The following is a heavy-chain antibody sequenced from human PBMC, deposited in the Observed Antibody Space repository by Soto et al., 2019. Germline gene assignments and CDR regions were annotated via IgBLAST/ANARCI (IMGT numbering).Heavy chain of an antibody. CDR1: GYIFTNYW. D-gene: IGHD3-3*01. Sequence: GESLKISCEGFGYIFTNYWIAWVRQIPGKGPEWMGTIYPGDSDMRYSPSFRGQVTMSVDKSINTAYLQWGSLTASDTAKYYCARISREFWSGFEYLGQGTLVTVSS. CDR3: ARISREFWSGFEY. J-gene: IGHJ4*02. CDR2: IYPGDSDM. V-gene: IGHV5-51*01.